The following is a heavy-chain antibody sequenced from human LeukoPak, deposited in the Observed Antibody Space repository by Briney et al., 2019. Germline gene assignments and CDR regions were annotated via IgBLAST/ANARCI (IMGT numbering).Heavy chain of an antibody. D-gene: IGHD3-22*01. V-gene: IGHV3-73*01. CDR1: GFTFSGSA. J-gene: IGHJ4*02. Sequence: PGGSLRLSCAASGFTFSGSAMHWVRQASGKGLEWVGRIRSKANSYATAYAASVTGRFTISRDDSKNTAYLQMNSLKAEDTALYYCARPTIDSSGYYHGMVYWGQGTLVTVSS. CDR3: ARPTIDSSGYYHGMVY. CDR2: IRSKANSYAT.